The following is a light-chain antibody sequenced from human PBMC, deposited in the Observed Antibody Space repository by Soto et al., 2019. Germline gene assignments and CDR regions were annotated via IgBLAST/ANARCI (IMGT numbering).Light chain of an antibody. Sequence: DIQMTQSPSTLSASVGDRVTITCRASQSIGNWVAWYQQKPGKAPKFMSYDASSLESGVPARFSGSGSGTEYALTDSSLQPDDLATYYCQRYSSPLTFGQGTKVEIK. V-gene: IGKV1-5*01. CDR3: QRYSSPLT. CDR2: DAS. J-gene: IGKJ1*01. CDR1: QSIGNW.